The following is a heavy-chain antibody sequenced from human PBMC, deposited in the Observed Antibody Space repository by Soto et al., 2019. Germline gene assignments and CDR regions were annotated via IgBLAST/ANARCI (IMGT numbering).Heavy chain of an antibody. CDR2: IYYSGST. CDR3: ARHERECTSSYCHDYFDY. Sequence: PSGTLSLTCTVSGGSISSYYWSWIRQPPGKGLEWIGYIYYSGSTNYNPSLKSRVTISVDTTKNQFSLKLSSVTAADTSVYFCARHERECTSSYCHDYFDYWGQGALVTVSS. J-gene: IGHJ4*02. D-gene: IGHD1-26*01. CDR1: GGSISSYY. V-gene: IGHV4-59*08.